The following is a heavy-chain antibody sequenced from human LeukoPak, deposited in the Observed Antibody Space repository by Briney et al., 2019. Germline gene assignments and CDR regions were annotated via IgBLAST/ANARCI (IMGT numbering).Heavy chain of an antibody. CDR3: ARGGGITMVRGEFYYFDY. V-gene: IGHV1-69*13. CDR2: IIPIFGTA. J-gene: IGHJ4*02. Sequence: GASVKVSCKASGYTFTSYYMHWVRQAPGQGLEWMGGIIPIFGTANYAQKFQGRVTITADESTSTAYMELSSLRSEDTAVYYCARGGGITMVRGEFYYFDYWGQGTLVTVSS. CDR1: GYTFTSYY. D-gene: IGHD3-10*01.